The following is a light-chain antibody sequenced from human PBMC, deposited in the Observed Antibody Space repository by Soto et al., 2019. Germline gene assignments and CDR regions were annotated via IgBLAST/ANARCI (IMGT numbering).Light chain of an antibody. V-gene: IGKV1-9*01. CDR3: QQLNSCPPGYT. Sequence: DIQLTQSPSFLSASVGDRVTITCRASQGISSYLAWYQQKPGKAPKLLIYAASTLQSGVPSRFSGSGSGTEFTLTISSLQPEDFATYYCQQLNSCPPGYTFGQGTKLEIK. CDR1: QGISSY. J-gene: IGKJ2*01. CDR2: AAS.